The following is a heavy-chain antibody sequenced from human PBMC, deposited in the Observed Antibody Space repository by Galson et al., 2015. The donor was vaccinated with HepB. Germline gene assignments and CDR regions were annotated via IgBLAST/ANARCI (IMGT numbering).Heavy chain of an antibody. D-gene: IGHD2-8*01. J-gene: IGHJ4*02. CDR1: GYTFTTYS. CDR3: ARPRSVSAIFGRDRGPEYYLEY. V-gene: IGHV1-3*01. CDR2: INGDEGNT. Sequence: SVKVSCKASGYTFTTYSMHWVRQAPGQRLEWMGWINGDEGNTRYSQKFQGRVTITRDISATTAYMELSSLRSEDTAVYYCARPRSVSAIFGRDRGPEYYLEYWGQGTLSPSPQ.